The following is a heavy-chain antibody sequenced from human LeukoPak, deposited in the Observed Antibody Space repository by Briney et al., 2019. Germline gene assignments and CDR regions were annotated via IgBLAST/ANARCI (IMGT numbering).Heavy chain of an antibody. Sequence: SETLSLTCTVSGGSISSYYWSWIRQPPGKGLEWIGYIYYRGSTNYNPSLKSRVTISVDTSKNQFPLKLSSVTAADTAVYYCARAPGGYGSGSRGAFDIWGQGPMVTVSS. J-gene: IGHJ3*02. CDR2: IYYRGST. CDR3: ARAPGGYGSGSRGAFDI. CDR1: GGSISSYY. D-gene: IGHD3-10*01. V-gene: IGHV4-59*13.